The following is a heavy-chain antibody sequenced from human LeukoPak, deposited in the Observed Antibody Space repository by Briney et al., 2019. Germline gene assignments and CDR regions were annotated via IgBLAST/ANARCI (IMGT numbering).Heavy chain of an antibody. CDR2: ISGSGGGT. CDR3: AKDTSSWPNVFGY. J-gene: IGHJ4*02. CDR1: GFTFTSYA. V-gene: IGHV3-23*01. Sequence: PGGSLRLSCAASGFTFTSYAMSWVRQAPGKGLEWVSAISGSGGGTFYADSVKGRFTISRDNSKNTLYLQMNSLRAEDTAVYYCAKDTSSWPNVFGYWGQGTLVTVSS. D-gene: IGHD6-13*01.